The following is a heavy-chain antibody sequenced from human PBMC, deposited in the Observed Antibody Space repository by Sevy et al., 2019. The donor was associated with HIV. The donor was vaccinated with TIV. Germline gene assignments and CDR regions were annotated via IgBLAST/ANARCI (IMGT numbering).Heavy chain of an antibody. CDR1: GFTFSSYS. CDR2: ISSSSSYI. D-gene: IGHD2-21*02. CDR3: ARDSTYCGGDCKHYYYYYMDV. J-gene: IGHJ6*03. Sequence: GGSLRLSCAASGFTFSSYSMNWVRQAPGKGLEWVSSISSSSSYIYYADSVKGRFTISRDNAKNSLYLQMNSLRAEDTAVYYCARDSTYCGGDCKHYYYYYMDVWGKGTPVTVSS. V-gene: IGHV3-21*01.